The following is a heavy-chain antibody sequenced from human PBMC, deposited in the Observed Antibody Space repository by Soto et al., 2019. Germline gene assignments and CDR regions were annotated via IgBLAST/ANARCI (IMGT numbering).Heavy chain of an antibody. CDR2: IYYSGST. J-gene: IGHJ3*02. CDR3: ARGRVEDYDFWSGYAFDI. Sequence: PSETLSLTCTVSGGSISSGGYYWSWIRQHPGKGLEWIGYIYYSGSTYYNPSLKSRVTISVDTSKNQFSLKLSSVTAADTAVYYCARGRVEDYDFWSGYAFDIWGQGTMVTVSS. V-gene: IGHV4-31*03. D-gene: IGHD3-3*01. CDR1: GGSISSGGYY.